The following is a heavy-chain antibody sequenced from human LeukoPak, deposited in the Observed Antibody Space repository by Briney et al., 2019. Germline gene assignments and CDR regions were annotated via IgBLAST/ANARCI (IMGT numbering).Heavy chain of an antibody. J-gene: IGHJ4*02. Sequence: GGSLRLSCAASGFTVSSNYISWVRQAPGKGLEWVSVIYSGGSTYYADSAKGRFTISRDNSKNTLYLQMNSLRAEDTAVYYCARGYGGNSPFDYWGQGTLVTVSS. D-gene: IGHD4-23*01. CDR2: IYSGGST. CDR3: ARGYGGNSPFDY. V-gene: IGHV3-53*01. CDR1: GFTVSSNY.